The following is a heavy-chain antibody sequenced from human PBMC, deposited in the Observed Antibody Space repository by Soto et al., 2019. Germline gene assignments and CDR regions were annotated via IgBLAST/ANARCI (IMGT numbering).Heavy chain of an antibody. Sequence: QVQLQESGPGLVKPSETLSLTCTVSGGSISSYYWSWIRQPPGKGLEWIGYIYYSGSTNYNPSLNXRIXISVDTSKNQFSLKLTSGTAADTAAYYCARSDGRYWAQGTLVTVSS. CDR3: ARSDGRY. CDR2: IYYSGST. J-gene: IGHJ4*02. CDR1: GGSISSYY. V-gene: IGHV4-59*01.